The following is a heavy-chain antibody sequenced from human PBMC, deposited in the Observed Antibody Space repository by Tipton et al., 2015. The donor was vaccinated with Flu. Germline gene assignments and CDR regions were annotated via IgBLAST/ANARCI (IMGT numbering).Heavy chain of an antibody. Sequence: SLRLSCAASGFTVSSNYMSWVRQAPGKGLEWVSVSYSGGSTYYADSVKGRFTISRDNSKNTLYLQMNSLRAEDTAVYYCARGVAPPNGMDVWGQGTTVTVSS. CDR2: SYSGGST. CDR3: ARGVAPPNGMDV. CDR1: GFTVSSNY. J-gene: IGHJ6*02. V-gene: IGHV3-53*01. D-gene: IGHD2-15*01.